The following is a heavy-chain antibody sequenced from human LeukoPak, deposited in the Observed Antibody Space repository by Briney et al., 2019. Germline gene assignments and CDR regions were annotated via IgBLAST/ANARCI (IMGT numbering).Heavy chain of an antibody. J-gene: IGHJ4*02. Sequence: PGGSLRLSCAASGFTFDDYAMHWVRQAPGKGLEWVSGISWNSGSIGYADSVKGRFTISRDNAKNSLYLQMNSLRAEDTALYYCAKARVGATTLDYWGQGTLVTVSP. V-gene: IGHV3-9*01. D-gene: IGHD1-26*01. CDR3: AKARVGATTLDY. CDR1: GFTFDDYA. CDR2: ISWNSGSI.